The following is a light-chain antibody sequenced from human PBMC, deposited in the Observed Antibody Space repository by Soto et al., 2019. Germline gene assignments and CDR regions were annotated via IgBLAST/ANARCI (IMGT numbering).Light chain of an antibody. CDR3: QQYNSYWT. J-gene: IGKJ1*01. V-gene: IGKV1-27*01. CDR2: GAY. Sequence: DIQMTQSPSSLSSSLGDRVTITCRASQVIGNYLAWYQQKPGKVPKLLIYGAYTLQSGVQSRFSGSGSGTDFTLTISSLQPEDVAIYYCQQYNSYWTFGQGTKVDIK. CDR1: QVIGNY.